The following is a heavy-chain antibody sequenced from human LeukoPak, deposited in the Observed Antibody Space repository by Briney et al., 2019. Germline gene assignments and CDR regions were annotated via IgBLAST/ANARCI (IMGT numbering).Heavy chain of an antibody. D-gene: IGHD6-13*01. CDR2: INSDGSST. Sequence: GGSLRLSCAASGFIFSSYWMHWVRQAPGKGLVWVSRINSDGSSTDYADSVKGRFTISRDNSKNTLYLQMNSLRAEDTAVYYCAKNAAAGRGRAFDIWGQGILVTVSS. CDR3: AKNAAAGRGRAFDI. V-gene: IGHV3-74*01. J-gene: IGHJ3*02. CDR1: GFIFSSYW.